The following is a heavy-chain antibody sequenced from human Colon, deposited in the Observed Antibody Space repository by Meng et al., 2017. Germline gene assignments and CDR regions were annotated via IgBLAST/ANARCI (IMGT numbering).Heavy chain of an antibody. J-gene: IGHJ1*01. CDR1: GYTFCAHS. CDR3: AKDQTTGSDLFAY. Sequence: QSGAEVKKPEAPGKLSGQTSGYTFCAHSMHWLRQAPGKWLGWVGRINPISDDTKYAQKLQGRVTMTRETSISTAYLEVRSMTSDDTAVYYCAKDQTTGSDLFAYWGQGTLVTVSS. CDR2: INPISDDT. D-gene: IGHD4-17*01. V-gene: IGHV1-2*06.